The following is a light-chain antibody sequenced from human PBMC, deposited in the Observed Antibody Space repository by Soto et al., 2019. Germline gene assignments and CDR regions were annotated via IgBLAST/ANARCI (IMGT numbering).Light chain of an antibody. CDR3: QQYITYTP. V-gene: IGKV1-5*03. J-gene: IGKJ1*01. CDR1: QNVNIW. Sequence: IPLTHSPSTLSSSVGDRVTITCRASQNVNIWLTWYQQRPGKAPKLLIYEASNLESGVSSRLSGRGSGTEFTLNISGLQPNDFATYYAQQYITYTPFVRGTKVDIX. CDR2: EAS.